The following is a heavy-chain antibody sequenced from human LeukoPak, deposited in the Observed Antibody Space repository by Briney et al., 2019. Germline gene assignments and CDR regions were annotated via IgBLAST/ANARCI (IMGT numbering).Heavy chain of an antibody. D-gene: IGHD3-22*01. CDR3: ARGSTYYDSSGQVPFDY. V-gene: IGHV3-48*01. CDR2: ISRSSSTI. Sequence: PGGSLRFSCAASGFTFSTYSMNWVRQAPGKGLEWVSYISRSSSTIYYADSVKGRFTISRDNAKNSLYLQMNSLRAEDTAVYYCARGSTYYDSSGQVPFDYWGQGTLVTVSS. J-gene: IGHJ4*02. CDR1: GFTFSTYS.